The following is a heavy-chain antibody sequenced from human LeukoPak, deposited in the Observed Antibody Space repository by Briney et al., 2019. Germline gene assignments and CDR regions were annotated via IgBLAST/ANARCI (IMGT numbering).Heavy chain of an antibody. CDR1: GFTFSSYA. Sequence: GGSLRLSCAASGFTFSSYAMSWVRQAPGKGLEWVSAISGSGGSTYYADSVKGRFTISRDSAKTSLFLQMNSLRDEDTAVYYCARAYSSSSGRDAFDSWGLGTLVTVSS. D-gene: IGHD6-6*01. V-gene: IGHV3-23*01. CDR3: ARAYSSSSGRDAFDS. J-gene: IGHJ3*02. CDR2: ISGSGGST.